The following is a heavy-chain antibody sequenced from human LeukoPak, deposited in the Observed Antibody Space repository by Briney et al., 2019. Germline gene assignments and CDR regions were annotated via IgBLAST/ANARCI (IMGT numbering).Heavy chain of an antibody. CDR2: IKTDGSGK. CDR1: GFILSTYW. D-gene: IGHD3-10*01. CDR3: AREVPWYAFKYDAFDI. Sequence: PGGSLRLPCAASGFILSTYWMSWVRQAPGKGLEWVANIKTDGSGKYCVDSVKGRFTISRDNAKNSMYLQMNSLTTEDTAVYYCAREVPWYAFKYDAFDIWGLGTMVTVSS. J-gene: IGHJ3*02. V-gene: IGHV3-7*01.